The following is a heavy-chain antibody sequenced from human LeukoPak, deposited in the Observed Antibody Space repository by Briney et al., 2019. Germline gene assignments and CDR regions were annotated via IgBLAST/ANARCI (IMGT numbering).Heavy chain of an antibody. V-gene: IGHV3-21*01. CDR2: ISSSISYK. CDR1: GFTFSSYS. J-gene: IGHJ5*02. D-gene: IGHD3-22*01. Sequence: GGSDRLSCVASGFTFSSYSMNWVRQAPGKGLEWVSSISSSISYKYYTVSVKGRFTISRDNAKNSLYLQMNSLRAEDTAVYYCARASSGYYKSWFDPWGQGTLVTVPS. CDR3: ARASSGYYKSWFDP.